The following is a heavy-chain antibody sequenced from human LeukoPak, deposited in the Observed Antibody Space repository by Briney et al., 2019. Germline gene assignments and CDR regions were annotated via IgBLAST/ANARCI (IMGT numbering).Heavy chain of an antibody. D-gene: IGHD1-26*01. CDR1: GFTFDDYA. CDR2: ISWNSGII. Sequence: GGSLRLSCAASGFTFDDYAMHWVRQAPGKGLEWVSGISWNSGIIGYADSVKGRFTISRDNAKNSLYLQMNSLRAEDMALYYCAKVLGPYSGSYYDAFDIWGQGTMVTVSS. J-gene: IGHJ3*02. CDR3: AKVLGPYSGSYYDAFDI. V-gene: IGHV3-9*03.